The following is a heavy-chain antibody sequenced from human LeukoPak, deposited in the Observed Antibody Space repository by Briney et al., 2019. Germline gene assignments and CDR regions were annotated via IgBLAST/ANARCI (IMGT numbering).Heavy chain of an antibody. Sequence: SVKVSCKASGGTFSSYAISWVRQAPGQGLEWMGGIIPIFGTANYAQKFQGRVTITADESTSTAYMELSRLRSDDTAVYYCARAGSGWYNWFDPWGQGTLVTVSS. D-gene: IGHD6-19*01. CDR1: GGTFSSYA. CDR2: IIPIFGTA. J-gene: IGHJ5*02. CDR3: ARAGSGWYNWFDP. V-gene: IGHV1-69*13.